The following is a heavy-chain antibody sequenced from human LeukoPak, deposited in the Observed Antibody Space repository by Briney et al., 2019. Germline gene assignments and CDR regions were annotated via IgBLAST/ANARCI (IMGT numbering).Heavy chain of an antibody. V-gene: IGHV2-5*01. J-gene: IGHJ4*02. CDR1: GFSLSTSGVG. CDR3: AHSGPTYYYGSGSYRY. D-gene: IGHD3-10*01. CDR2: IYWNDDK. Sequence: SGPTLVKPTQTLTLTCTFSGFSLSTSGVGVGWIRQPPGKALEWLALIYWNDDKRYSPSLKSRLTITKDTSKNQVVLTMTNMDPVDTATYYCAHSGPTYYYGSGSYRYWGQGTLVTVSS.